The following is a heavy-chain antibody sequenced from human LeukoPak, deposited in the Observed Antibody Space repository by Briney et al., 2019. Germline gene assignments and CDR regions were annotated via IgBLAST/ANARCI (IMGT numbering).Heavy chain of an antibody. V-gene: IGHV4-34*01. CDR3: ASLYNWNGRGLDY. CDR1: GGSFSGYY. D-gene: IGHD1-1*01. J-gene: IGHJ4*02. CDR2: INHSGST. Sequence: SETLSLTCAVYGGSFSGYYWSWIRQPPWKGLEWIGEINHSGSTNYNPSLKSRVTISVDTSKNQFSLKLRSVTAADTAVYYCASLYNWNGRGLDYWGQGTLVTVSS.